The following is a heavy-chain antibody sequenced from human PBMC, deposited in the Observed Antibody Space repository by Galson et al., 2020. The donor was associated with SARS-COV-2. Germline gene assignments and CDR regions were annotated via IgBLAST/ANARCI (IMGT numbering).Heavy chain of an antibody. D-gene: IGHD6-13*01. J-gene: IGHJ6*03. V-gene: IGHV3-21*01. CDR2: ITPSSTYI. Sequence: GGSLRLSCVGSGFTFSSYTMNWVRQVPGKGLEWVSSITPSSTYINYADSVKGRFTISRDNAKNSLFLQMNSLRAGDTALYFCARTGTPHYYYSYYMDVWGKGTTVTVSS. CDR3: ARTGTPHYYYSYYMDV. CDR1: GFTFSSYT.